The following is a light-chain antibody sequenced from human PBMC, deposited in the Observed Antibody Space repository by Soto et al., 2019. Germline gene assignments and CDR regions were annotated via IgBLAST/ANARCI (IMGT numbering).Light chain of an antibody. J-gene: IGKJ1*01. CDR1: QSVISSY. V-gene: IGKV3-20*01. Sequence: EIVLTQSPGTLSLSPGEIATLSFSASQSVISSYLAWYQQKPGQAPRLLIYGASSRATCIPDRFSGSGSGTDFTLTISRLEPEDFAVYYCQQYGSSPWTFGQGTKVDIK. CDR2: GAS. CDR3: QQYGSSPWT.